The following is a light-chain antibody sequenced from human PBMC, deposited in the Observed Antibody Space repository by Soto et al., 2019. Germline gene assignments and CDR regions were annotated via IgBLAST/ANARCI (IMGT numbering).Light chain of an antibody. CDR1: QSVRTN. J-gene: IGKJ5*01. CDR2: YSS. CDR3: QQYNTWPPLIT. Sequence: EVMMTQFPDTVSVTPGETVTLSCGASQSVRTNLAWYQQRPGQAPRLLIHYSSTRATDVPARFSGSGSGTNFTLAISSLQSEDFAVYYCQQYNTWPPLITFGQGTRLEIK. V-gene: IGKV3D-15*01.